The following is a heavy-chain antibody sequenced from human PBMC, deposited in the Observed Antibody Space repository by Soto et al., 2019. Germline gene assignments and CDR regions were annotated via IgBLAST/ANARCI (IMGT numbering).Heavy chain of an antibody. CDR3: ARVGVAVYLNYFDS. J-gene: IGHJ4*02. CDR1: GFTFSDYG. CDR2: IWFDGSTK. Sequence: QVQLVESGGGVVQPGRSLRLSCAVSGFTFSDYGMYWVRQAPGKGLEWVAMIWFDGSTKHYADSVKGRFTISRDNSKNTLYLQMNSLRAEDTAVYYCARVGVAVYLNYFDSWGQGTQVTVSS. V-gene: IGHV3-33*01. D-gene: IGHD3-16*01.